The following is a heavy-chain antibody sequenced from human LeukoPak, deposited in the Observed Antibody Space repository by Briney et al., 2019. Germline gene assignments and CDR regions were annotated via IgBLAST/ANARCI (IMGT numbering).Heavy chain of an antibody. CDR3: ATLPSLRFLERLLINAFDI. V-gene: IGHV3-30*02. Sequence: GGSLRLSCAASGFTFSSYGMHWVRQAPGKGLEWVAFIRYDGSNKYYADSVKGRFTISRDNSKNTLYLQMNSLRAEDTAVYYCATLPSLRFLERLLINAFDIWGQGTMVTVSS. CDR1: GFTFSSYG. CDR2: IRYDGSNK. D-gene: IGHD3-3*01. J-gene: IGHJ3*02.